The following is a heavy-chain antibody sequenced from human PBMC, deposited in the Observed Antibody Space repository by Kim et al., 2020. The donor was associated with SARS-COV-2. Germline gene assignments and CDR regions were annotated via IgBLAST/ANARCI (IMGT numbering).Heavy chain of an antibody. CDR3: ARGGYCSGGSCYSGIPHIFYYDYGMDV. CDR2: INHSGST. D-gene: IGHD2-15*01. Sequence: SETLSLTCAVYGGSFSGYYWSWIRQPPGKGLEWIGEINHSGSTNYNPSLKSRVTISVDTSKNQFSLKLSSVTAADTAVYYCARGGYCSGGSCYSGIPHIFYYDYGMDVWGQGTTVTVSS. CDR1: GGSFSGYY. V-gene: IGHV4-34*01. J-gene: IGHJ6*02.